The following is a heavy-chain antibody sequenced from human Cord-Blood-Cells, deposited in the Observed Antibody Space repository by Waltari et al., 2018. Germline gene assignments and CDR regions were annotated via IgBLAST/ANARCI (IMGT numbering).Heavy chain of an antibody. Sequence: QVQLVQSGAAVTTPGASVKVSCKASGYTFTSYDIHWMRQATGQGLEWMGWMNPNSGNTGYAQKFQGRVTITRNTSISTAYMELSSLRSEDTAVYYCARMITNSGIIDYWGQGTLVTVSS. V-gene: IGHV1-8*03. J-gene: IGHJ4*02. D-gene: IGHD3-16*01. CDR3: ARMITNSGIIDY. CDR2: MNPNSGNT. CDR1: GYTFTSYD.